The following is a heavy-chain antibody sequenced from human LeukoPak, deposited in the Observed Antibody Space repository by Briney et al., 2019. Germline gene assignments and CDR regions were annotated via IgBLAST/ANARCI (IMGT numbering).Heavy chain of an antibody. D-gene: IGHD6-19*01. V-gene: IGHV4-39*01. J-gene: IGHJ4*02. CDR2: IYYSGST. CDR1: GGSISSSSYY. CDR3: ARAGYSSGWSDY. Sequence: PSETLSLTCTVSGGSISSSSYYWGWIRQPPGKGLEWIGSIYYSGSTYYNPSLKSRVTISVDTSKNQFSLKLSSVTAEDTAVYYCARAGYSSGWSDYWGQGTLVTVSS.